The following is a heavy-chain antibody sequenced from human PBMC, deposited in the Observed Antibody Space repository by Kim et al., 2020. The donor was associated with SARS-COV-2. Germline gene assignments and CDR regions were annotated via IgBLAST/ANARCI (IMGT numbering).Heavy chain of an antibody. CDR2: IRSKANSYAT. CDR3: TRVPGTTVAFWDAYDI. J-gene: IGHJ3*02. Sequence: GGSLRLSCAASGFSFSDSAMHWVRQASGKGLEWVGRIRSKANSYATTYAASVIGKFTISRDESKNAAYLQMNNLKTEDTAVYYCTRVPGTTVAFWDAYDIWGPGKMVTVSS. V-gene: IGHV3-73*01. CDR1: GFSFSDSA. D-gene: IGHD1-1*01.